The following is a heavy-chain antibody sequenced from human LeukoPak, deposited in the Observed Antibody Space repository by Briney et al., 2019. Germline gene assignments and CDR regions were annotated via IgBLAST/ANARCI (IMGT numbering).Heavy chain of an antibody. CDR1: GGSFSGYY. Sequence: SETLSLTCAVYGGSFSGYYWSWIRQPPGKGLEWIGEINHSGSTNYNPSLKSRVTITVDTSKNQFSLKLSSVTAADTAVYYCARHEVYLDYWGQGTLVTVSS. V-gene: IGHV4-34*01. CDR2: INHSGST. J-gene: IGHJ4*02. CDR3: ARHEVYLDY.